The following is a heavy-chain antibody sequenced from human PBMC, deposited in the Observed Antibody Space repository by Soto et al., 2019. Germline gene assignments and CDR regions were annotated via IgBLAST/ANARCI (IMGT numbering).Heavy chain of an antibody. J-gene: IGHJ4*02. CDR3: ARGSNWSSDY. Sequence: EVQLVESGGGLVQPGGSLRLSCAASGFTFSGSNMNWIRQAPGKGLEWVSRIKSDSSGIWYADSVKGRFTMSRDNAKNSLHLQRNSLRYEDTAVYFCARGSNWSSDYWGQGTLVAVSS. CDR1: GFTFSGSN. D-gene: IGHD1-1*01. CDR2: IKSDSSGI. V-gene: IGHV3-48*02.